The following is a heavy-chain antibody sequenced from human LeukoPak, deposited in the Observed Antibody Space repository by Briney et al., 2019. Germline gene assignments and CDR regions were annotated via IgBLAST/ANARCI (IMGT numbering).Heavy chain of an antibody. J-gene: IGHJ2*01. D-gene: IGHD4-17*01. CDR3: AKSHPAVTTTDWYFDL. Sequence: SETLSLTCSASGDSISSDYWSWIRQPPGKGLEWIGYISYSGSTKSNPALKSRVTISGDRSKNQFSLKMTSVTAADTAVYYCAKSHPAVTTTDWYFDLWGRGTLVTVSS. CDR1: GDSISSDY. V-gene: IGHV4-59*01. CDR2: ISYSGST.